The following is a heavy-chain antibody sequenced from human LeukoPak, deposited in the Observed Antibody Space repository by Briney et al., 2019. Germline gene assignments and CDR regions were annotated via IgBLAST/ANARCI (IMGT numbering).Heavy chain of an antibody. CDR2: ISSSSSTI. CDR1: GFTFSSYS. Sequence: GGSLRLSCAASGFTFSSYSMNWVRQAPGKGLEWVSYISSSSSTIYYADSVKGRFTISRDNSKNTLYLQMNSLRAEDTAVYYCAKDGYSSGWYHDYWGQGTLVTVSS. V-gene: IGHV3-48*01. D-gene: IGHD6-19*01. J-gene: IGHJ4*02. CDR3: AKDGYSSGWYHDY.